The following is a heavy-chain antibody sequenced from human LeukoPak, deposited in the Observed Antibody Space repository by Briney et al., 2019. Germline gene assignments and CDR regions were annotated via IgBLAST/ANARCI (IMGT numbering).Heavy chain of an antibody. Sequence: GGSLRLSCSASGFAFSGYAMHWVRQAPGKGLQYVSAISPTGGSTYYADSVRGRFSISRDNSKNTLYLQMSSLRPEDTAVYYCVPKGTEGYWGQGTLVTVSS. V-gene: IGHV3-64D*06. CDR3: VPKGTEGY. J-gene: IGHJ4*02. CDR2: ISPTGGST. CDR1: GFAFSGYA.